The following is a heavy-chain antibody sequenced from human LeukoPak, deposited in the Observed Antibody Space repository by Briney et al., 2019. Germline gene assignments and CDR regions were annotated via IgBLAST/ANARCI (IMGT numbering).Heavy chain of an antibody. Sequence: PSETLSLTCTVSGGSISSYYWSWIRQSPGKGPEWIGNFFYSGSPNYNPSLKSRVTESFDTSKNQFSLKLSSVTAADTAVYYCARVGQTVAAGTYDYWGQGTLVTASS. D-gene: IGHD6-13*01. CDR1: GGSISSYY. CDR2: FFYSGSP. CDR3: ARVGQTVAAGTYDY. J-gene: IGHJ4*02. V-gene: IGHV4-59*08.